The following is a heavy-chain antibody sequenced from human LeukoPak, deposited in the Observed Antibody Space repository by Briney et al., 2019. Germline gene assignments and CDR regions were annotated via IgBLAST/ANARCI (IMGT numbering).Heavy chain of an antibody. D-gene: IGHD6-13*01. V-gene: IGHV3-53*01. CDR1: GSTVSSNY. Sequence: GGPLRLSCAASGSTVSSNYMSWVRQAPGKGLEWVSVIYSGGSTYYADSVKGRFTISRDNSKNTLHLQMNSLRAEDTALYYCARMYSSRFDYWGQGTQVTVSS. J-gene: IGHJ4*02. CDR2: IYSGGST. CDR3: ARMYSSRFDY.